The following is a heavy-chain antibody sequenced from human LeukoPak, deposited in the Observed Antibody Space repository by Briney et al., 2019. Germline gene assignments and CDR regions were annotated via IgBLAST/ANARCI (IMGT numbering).Heavy chain of an antibody. CDR1: GYDFISYG. CDR2: ITAYNGNI. V-gene: IGHV1-18*01. J-gene: IGHJ5*02. Sequence: ASVKVSCKASGYDFISYGISWVRQAPGQGLEWMGWITAYNGNINYVQKLQGRVTMTTDTSTSTAYMELRSLRSDDTAVYYCARETVAGAYELWFDPWGQRTLVTVSS. CDR3: ARETVAGAYELWFDP. D-gene: IGHD6-19*01.